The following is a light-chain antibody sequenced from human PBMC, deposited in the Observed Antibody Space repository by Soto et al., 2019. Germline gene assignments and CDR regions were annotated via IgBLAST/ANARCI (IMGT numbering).Light chain of an antibody. Sequence: DIQMTQSPSSLSASVGDRLTITCRASQAFGRYLNWFQQKAGKPPKLLIYASSKLERGVPSRFRGTGSGTDFTLTVSSLQPEDFATYYCQQAYRAPWTFGQGTKVEV. J-gene: IGKJ1*01. CDR3: QQAYRAPWT. CDR1: QAFGRY. CDR2: ASS. V-gene: IGKV1-39*01.